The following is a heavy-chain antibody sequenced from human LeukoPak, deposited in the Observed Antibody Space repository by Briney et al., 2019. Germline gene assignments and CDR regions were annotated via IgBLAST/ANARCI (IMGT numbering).Heavy chain of an antibody. CDR1: GFTFSSYS. CDR2: ISSSSSYI. V-gene: IGHV3-21*01. J-gene: IGHJ4*02. D-gene: IGHD6-19*01. Sequence: PGGSLRLSCAASGFTFSSYSMNWVRQAPGKGLEWVSSISSSSSYIYYADSVKGRFTISRDNAKNSLYLQMNSLRAEDTAVYYCARDLLSSSGPFDYWGQGTLVTVSS. CDR3: ARDLLSSSGPFDY.